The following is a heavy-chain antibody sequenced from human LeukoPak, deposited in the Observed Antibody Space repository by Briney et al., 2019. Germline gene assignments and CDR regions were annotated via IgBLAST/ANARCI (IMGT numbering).Heavy chain of an antibody. Sequence: GGSLRLSCTASGFTFRNYWMNWVRQAPGKGLEWVANINEDGSEKNYVDSVKGRFTTSRDNARNSLSLQMNSLRSEGTAVYYCATYKNQPHTQFFAFWGQGALVTVSA. CDR1: GFTFRNYW. D-gene: IGHD5-24*01. CDR2: INEDGSEK. CDR3: ATYKNQPHTQFFAF. V-gene: IGHV3-7*02. J-gene: IGHJ4*02.